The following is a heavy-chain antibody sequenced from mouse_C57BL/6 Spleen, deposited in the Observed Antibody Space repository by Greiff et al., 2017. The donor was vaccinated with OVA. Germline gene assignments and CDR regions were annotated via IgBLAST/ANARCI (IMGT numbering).Heavy chain of an antibody. CDR1: GFTFSDYY. V-gene: IGHV5-16*01. CDR2: INYDGSST. Sequence: EVKLVESEGGLVQPGSSMKLSCTASGFTFSDYYMAWVRQVPEKGLEWVANINYDGSSTYYLDSLKSRFIISRDNAKNILYLQMSSLKSEDTATYYCAREGDYEPYWYFDVWGTGTTLTVSS. D-gene: IGHD2-3*01. J-gene: IGHJ1*03. CDR3: AREGDYEPYWYFDV.